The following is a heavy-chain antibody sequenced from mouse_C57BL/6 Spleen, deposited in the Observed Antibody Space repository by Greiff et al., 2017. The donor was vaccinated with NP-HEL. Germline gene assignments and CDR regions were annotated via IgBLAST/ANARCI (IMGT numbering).Heavy chain of an antibody. D-gene: IGHD1-1*01. CDR3: ARRYGSIYWYFDV. Sequence: EVMLVESGGGLVKPGGSLKLSCAASGFTFSDYGMHWVRQAPEKGLEWVAYISSGSSTIYYADTVKGRFTISRDNAKNTRFLQMTSLRSEDTAMYYCARRYGSIYWYFDVWGTGTTVTVSS. J-gene: IGHJ1*03. CDR1: GFTFSDYG. CDR2: ISSGSSTI. V-gene: IGHV5-17*01.